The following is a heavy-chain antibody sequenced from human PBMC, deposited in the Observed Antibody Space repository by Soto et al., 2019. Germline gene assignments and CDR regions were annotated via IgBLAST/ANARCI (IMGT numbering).Heavy chain of an antibody. CDR2: INAGNGNT. CDR3: ARARSYYDFWSGYSRPNYYYYGMDV. Sequence: ASVKVSCKASGYIFTSYAMHWVRQAPGQRLEWMGWINAGNGNTKYSQKFQGRVTITRDTSASTAYMELSSLRSADTAVYYCARARSYYDFWSGYSRPNYYYYGMDVWGQGTTVTVSS. V-gene: IGHV1-3*01. D-gene: IGHD3-3*01. CDR1: GYIFTSYA. J-gene: IGHJ6*02.